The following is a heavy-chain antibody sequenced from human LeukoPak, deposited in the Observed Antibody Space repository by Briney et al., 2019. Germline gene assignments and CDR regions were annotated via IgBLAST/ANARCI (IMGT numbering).Heavy chain of an antibody. CDR2: IIPIFGTA. D-gene: IGHD5-18*01. J-gene: IGHJ4*02. CDR3: ARVRIQLWLQSLDY. CDR1: GGTFSSYA. V-gene: IGHV1-69*05. Sequence: SVKVSCKASGGTFSSYAISWVRQAPGQGLEWMGGIIPIFGTANYAQKLQGRVTMTTGTSTSTAYMELRSLRSDDTAVYYCARVRIQLWLQSLDYWGQGTLVTVSS.